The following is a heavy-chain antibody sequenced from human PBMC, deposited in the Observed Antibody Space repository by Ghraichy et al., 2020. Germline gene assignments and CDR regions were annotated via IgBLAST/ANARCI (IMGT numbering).Heavy chain of an antibody. CDR1: GFTFSSTA. J-gene: IGHJ4*02. D-gene: IGHD6-19*01. CDR2: IGGSGGTT. Sequence: GESLNTSCVASGFTFSSTAVSWVRQAPGRGLQWVSAIGGSGGTTYYADSVKGRFTISRDNSKNTLYLQMNSLRAEDTAVYYCAKNKGSGWMYYFDYWGQGTLVTVSS. CDR3: AKNKGSGWMYYFDY. V-gene: IGHV3-23*01.